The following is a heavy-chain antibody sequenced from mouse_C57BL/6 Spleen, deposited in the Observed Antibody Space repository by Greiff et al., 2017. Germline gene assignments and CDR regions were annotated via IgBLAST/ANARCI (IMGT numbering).Heavy chain of an antibody. V-gene: IGHV10-1*01. CDR1: GFSFNTYA. CDR3: VRGYYGSSYRGYFDV. Sequence: EVNVVESGGGLVQPKGSLKLSCAASGFSFNTYAMNWVRQAPGKGLEWVARIRSKSNNYATYYADSVKDRFTISRDDSESMLYLQMNNLKTEDTAMYYCVRGYYGSSYRGYFDVWGTGTTVTVSS. CDR2: IRSKSNNYAT. D-gene: IGHD1-1*01. J-gene: IGHJ1*03.